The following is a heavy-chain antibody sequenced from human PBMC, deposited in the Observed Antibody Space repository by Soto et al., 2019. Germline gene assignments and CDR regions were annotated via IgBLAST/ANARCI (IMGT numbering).Heavy chain of an antibody. CDR1: DGSLSSYY. CDR3: ARGYSYGILPFDY. Sequence: SETLSLTCTVSDGSLSSYYWSWIRQPPGKGLEWIGYIYYSGSTNYNPSLKSRVTISVDTSKNQFSLKLSSVTAADTAVYYCARGYSYGILPFDYWGQGTLVTVSS. V-gene: IGHV4-59*01. CDR2: IYYSGST. D-gene: IGHD5-18*01. J-gene: IGHJ4*02.